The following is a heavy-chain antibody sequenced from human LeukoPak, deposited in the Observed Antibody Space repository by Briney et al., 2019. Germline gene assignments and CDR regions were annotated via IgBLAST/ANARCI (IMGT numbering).Heavy chain of an antibody. Sequence: SETLSLTCTVPGGSISGTTYSWGWFRQPPGKGLEWIGSIFYSGGTYYNPSLKSRVTISVDTSKNQFSLNLSSVTAADTAVYYCGRGLYWGQGTLVTVSS. J-gene: IGHJ4*02. CDR2: IFYSGGT. CDR3: GRGLY. V-gene: IGHV4-39*01. CDR1: GGSISGTTYS. D-gene: IGHD3-16*01.